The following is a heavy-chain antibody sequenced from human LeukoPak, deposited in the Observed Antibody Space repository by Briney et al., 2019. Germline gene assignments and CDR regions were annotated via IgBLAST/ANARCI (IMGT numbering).Heavy chain of an antibody. V-gene: IGHV4-4*07. Sequence: PSETLSLTCTVSGGSISSNSWSWIRLPAGKGLEWIGRINTSGSTGYNPSLKSRVTMSLDTPKNQFSLKLNSVIAADTAVYYCARQQLKTMASFDYWGQGTLVTVSS. CDR1: GGSISSNS. CDR2: INTSGST. J-gene: IGHJ4*02. CDR3: ARQQLKTMASFDY. D-gene: IGHD4/OR15-4a*01.